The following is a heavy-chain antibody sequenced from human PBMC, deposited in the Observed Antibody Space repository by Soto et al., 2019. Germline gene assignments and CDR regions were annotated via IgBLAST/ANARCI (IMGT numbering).Heavy chain of an antibody. CDR2: ISGSGGST. CDR3: AKDHGRDGYNFEFDY. J-gene: IGHJ4*02. D-gene: IGHD5-12*01. V-gene: IGHV3-23*01. Sequence: GGSLRLSCAASGFTFSSYAMSWVRQAPGKGLEWVSAISGSGGSTYYADSVKGRFTISRDNSKNTLYLQMNSLRAEDTAVYYCAKDHGRDGYNFEFDYWGQGTLVTVSS. CDR1: GFTFSSYA.